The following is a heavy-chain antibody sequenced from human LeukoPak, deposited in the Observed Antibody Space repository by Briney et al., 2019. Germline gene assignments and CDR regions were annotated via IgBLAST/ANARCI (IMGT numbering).Heavy chain of an antibody. CDR1: GFTFSNAW. CDR2: IKHDGSEK. CDR3: ARGSSYYYDSSGYYQP. Sequence: GGSLRLSCAASGFTFSNAWMSWVRQAPGKGLEWVANIKHDGSEKYYVDSVKGRFTISRDNAKNSLYLQMNSLRAEDTAVYYCARGSSYYYDSSGYYQPWGQGTLVTVSS. V-gene: IGHV3-7*01. J-gene: IGHJ4*02. D-gene: IGHD3-22*01.